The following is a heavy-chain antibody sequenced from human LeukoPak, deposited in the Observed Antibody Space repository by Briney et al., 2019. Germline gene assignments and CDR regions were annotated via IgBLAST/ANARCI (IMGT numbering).Heavy chain of an antibody. CDR1: GDSISSYY. J-gene: IGHJ4*02. D-gene: IGHD3-10*01. Sequence: PSETLSLTCTVSGDSISSYYWSWIRQPPGKGLEWIGYIYYRVTSDYNPSLKSRVTMSVDMSTRQISLKLSSVTAADTAVYYCARAVGGDGSGSLWGPGTLVTVSS. V-gene: IGHV4-59*01. CDR2: IYYRVTS. CDR3: ARAVGGDGSGSL.